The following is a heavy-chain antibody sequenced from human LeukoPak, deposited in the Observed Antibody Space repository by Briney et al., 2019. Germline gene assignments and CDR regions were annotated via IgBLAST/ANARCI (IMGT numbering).Heavy chain of an antibody. Sequence: SETLSLTCAVYGESFSGYFWNWIRQPPGKGLEWIGEINHSGSTSNHNPSLKSRVTMSVDTSKNQFSLKLSSVTAADTAVYYCARSGQSDYSNYYFDYWGQGTLVTVSS. D-gene: IGHD4-11*01. J-gene: IGHJ4*02. CDR2: INHSGSTS. CDR3: ARSGQSDYSNYYFDY. V-gene: IGHV4-34*01. CDR1: GESFSGYF.